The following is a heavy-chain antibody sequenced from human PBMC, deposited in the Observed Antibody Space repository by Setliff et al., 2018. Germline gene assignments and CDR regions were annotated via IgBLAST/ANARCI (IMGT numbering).Heavy chain of an antibody. Sequence: PSETLSLTCNVSGDSISSRRNYWGWIRQPAGEGLEWIGQIYTSWSTIYNPSLKGRVTISADTSKNQFSLKLKSVTAADTAVYYCARAPGRNIRGDYWGQGALVTVSS. V-gene: IGHV4-61*09. CDR1: GDSISSRRNY. CDR2: IYTSWST. J-gene: IGHJ4*02. D-gene: IGHD3-10*01. CDR3: ARAPGRNIRGDY.